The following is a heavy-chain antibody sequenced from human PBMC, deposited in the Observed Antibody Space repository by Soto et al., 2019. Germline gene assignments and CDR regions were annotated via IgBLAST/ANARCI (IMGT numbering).Heavy chain of an antibody. D-gene: IGHD3-10*01. CDR2: IGPASGDT. CDR1: GYTFTGHY. CDR3: GRGRSGQLVVFY. V-gene: IGHV1-2*02. J-gene: IGHJ4*02. Sequence: ASVKVSCKASGYTFTGHYIHWVRQAPGQGPEWMGGIGPASGDTRYAQKSQGRVTMTRDTSITTVYMELNNLSPDDTAVYYCGRGRSGQLVVFYWGQGTPVTVSS.